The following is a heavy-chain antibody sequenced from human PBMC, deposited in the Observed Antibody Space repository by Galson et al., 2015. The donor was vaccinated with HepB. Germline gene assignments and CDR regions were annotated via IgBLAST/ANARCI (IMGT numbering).Heavy chain of an antibody. CDR2: IGRRADST. CDR3: ASHEIVLIAAFEN. V-gene: IGHV3-23*01. J-gene: IGHJ4*02. CDR1: GFSSNAHA. D-gene: IGHD2-8*01. Sequence: SLRLSCAASGFSSNAHAMAWVRQAPGKGLEWIPTIGRRADSTYYTDSVKGRFTISRDNSKNTVYLQMERLRADDTAIYYCASHEIVLIAAFENWGQGTLVTVSS.